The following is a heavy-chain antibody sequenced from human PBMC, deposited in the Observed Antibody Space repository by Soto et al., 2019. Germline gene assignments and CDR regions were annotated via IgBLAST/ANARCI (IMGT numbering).Heavy chain of an antibody. V-gene: IGHV1-18*04. D-gene: IGHD2-15*01. CDR2: ISGKNGNT. J-gene: IGHJ6*02. CDR3: ARVSSSIVVVPDYGMDV. Sequence: QVQLVQSGVEVKKPGATVKVSCKASGYTFISHGISWVRQAPGQGLEWMGWISGKNGNTNYAQKLQGRVTLTTDTSTSTAYMELMSLRSDGTAVYYCARVSSSIVVVPDYGMDVWGQGTTVTVSS. CDR1: GYTFISHG.